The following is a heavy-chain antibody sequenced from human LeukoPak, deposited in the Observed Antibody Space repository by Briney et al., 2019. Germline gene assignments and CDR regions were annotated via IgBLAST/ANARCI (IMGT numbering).Heavy chain of an antibody. CDR1: GGSISSSSYY. J-gene: IGHJ4*02. CDR3: ARRGYSSSSGGIFDY. D-gene: IGHD6-6*01. Sequence: PSETLSLTCTVSGGSISSSSYYWGWIRQPPGKGLEWIGSIYYSGSTYYNPSLKSRVTISVDTSKNQFSLKLSSVTAADTAVYYCARRGYSSSSGGIFDYWGQGTLVTVSS. CDR2: IYYSGST. V-gene: IGHV4-39*01.